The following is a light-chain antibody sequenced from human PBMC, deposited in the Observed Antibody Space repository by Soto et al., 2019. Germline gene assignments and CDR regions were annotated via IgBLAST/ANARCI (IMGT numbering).Light chain of an antibody. Sequence: DIPMTQSPSFLSASVGDRVTITCRTSRTIAWYLNWYQQKPGMAPNLLIFDASRLQSGVPSRFSGSGSGTDFTLTISSLQPEDFATYYCQQSYSTPWTFGQGTNVEIK. J-gene: IGKJ1*01. V-gene: IGKV1-39*01. CDR3: QQSYSTPWT. CDR2: DAS. CDR1: RTIAWY.